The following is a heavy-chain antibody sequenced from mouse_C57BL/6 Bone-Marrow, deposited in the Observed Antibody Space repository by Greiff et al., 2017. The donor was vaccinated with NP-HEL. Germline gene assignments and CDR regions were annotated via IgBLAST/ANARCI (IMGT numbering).Heavy chain of an antibody. CDR1: GYTFTSYG. CDR2: IYPRSGNT. CDR3: ARGGNLWFAY. V-gene: IGHV1-81*01. Sequence: QVQLQQSGAELARPGASVKLSCKASGYTFTSYGISWVKQRTGQGLEWIGEIYPRSGNTYYNEKFKGKATLTADKSSSTAYMELRSLTSEDSAVYLCARGGNLWFAYWGQGTLVTVSA. D-gene: IGHD2-1*01. J-gene: IGHJ3*01.